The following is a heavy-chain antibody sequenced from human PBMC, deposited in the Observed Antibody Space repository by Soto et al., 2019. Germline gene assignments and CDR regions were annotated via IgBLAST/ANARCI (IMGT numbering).Heavy chain of an antibody. Sequence: QVQVVESGGGVVQPGRSLRLSCAASGFTFSTHAMHWVRQAPGKGLEWVAVITNGGHNQYYADSVKGRFTIYRDNSKNTLYLQMNSLRPEDTAVYYCVKDLSVAWTFDSWGQGTLVTVSS. D-gene: IGHD1-1*01. J-gene: IGHJ4*02. CDR1: GFTFSTHA. CDR2: ITNGGHNQ. CDR3: VKDLSVAWTFDS. V-gene: IGHV3-30-3*01.